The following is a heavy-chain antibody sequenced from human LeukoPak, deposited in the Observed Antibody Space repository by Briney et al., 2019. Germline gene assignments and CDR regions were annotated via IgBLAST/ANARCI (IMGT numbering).Heavy chain of an antibody. CDR3: AKEDGLDSSGYYRIFDY. CDR2: ISGSGGST. D-gene: IGHD3-22*01. CDR1: GFTFSSYA. V-gene: IGHV3-23*01. J-gene: IGHJ4*02. Sequence: GGSLRLSCAASGFTFSSYAMSWVRQAPGKGLEWVSAISGSGGSTYYADSVKGRFTISRDNSKNTLYLQMNSLRAEDTAVYYCAKEDGLDSSGYYRIFDYWGQGTLVTVSS.